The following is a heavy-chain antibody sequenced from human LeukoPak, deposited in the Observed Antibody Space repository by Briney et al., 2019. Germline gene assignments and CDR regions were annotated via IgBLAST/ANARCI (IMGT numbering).Heavy chain of an antibody. V-gene: IGHV1-69*06. CDR2: IIPIFGTA. Sequence: GASVKVSCKASGGTFSSYAISWVRQAPGQGLEWMGGIIPIFGTANYAQKFQGRVTITADKSTSTAYMELSSLRSEDMAVYYCVRGAHPLALAYCGGDCYFDWFDPWGQGTLVTVSS. CDR1: GGTFSSYA. D-gene: IGHD2-21*02. J-gene: IGHJ5*02. CDR3: VRGAHPLALAYCGGDCYFDWFDP.